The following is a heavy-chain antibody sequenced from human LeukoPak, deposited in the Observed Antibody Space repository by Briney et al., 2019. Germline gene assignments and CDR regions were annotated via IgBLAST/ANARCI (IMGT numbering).Heavy chain of an antibody. V-gene: IGHV3-30*04. CDR3: ARDITTMTSH. CDR2: MWDDGITK. J-gene: IGHJ4*02. Sequence: PGRSLRLSCAASGFTFSNYPMHWVRQAPGRGLEWVAVMWDDGITKHYADSVKGRFTISRDNSKNTLYLQMNSLRAEDTAVYYCARDITTMTSHWGQGTLVTVSS. D-gene: IGHD4-17*01. CDR1: GFTFSNYP.